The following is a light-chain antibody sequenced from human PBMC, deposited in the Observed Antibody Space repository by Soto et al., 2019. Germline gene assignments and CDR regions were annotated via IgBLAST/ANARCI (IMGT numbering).Light chain of an antibody. CDR3: QQYPNSPLT. V-gene: IGKV3-20*01. Sequence: EVLLTQSPGTLPLSPGDTATLSCRASQSLCNTCLAWYQQKPGQAPRLLLHGLSNRATGVPDKFSGSGSGTDFTLNISRLEPEDCAVYYCQQYPNSPLTFGGGTTVE. CDR1: QSLCNTC. J-gene: IGKJ4*01. CDR2: GLS.